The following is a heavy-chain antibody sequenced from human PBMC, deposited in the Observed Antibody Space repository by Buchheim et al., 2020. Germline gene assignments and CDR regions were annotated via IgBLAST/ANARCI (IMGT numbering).Heavy chain of an antibody. J-gene: IGHJ4*02. CDR2: INTDGTTI. Sequence: EVQLVESGGGLVQPGGSLRLSCAASGFTFSSYWMHWVRQVPGKGLVWVSNINTDGTTIRYADSVKGRFPISRDNAKHTLYLQMNSLRAEDTAVYYCARDVIEPYDYWGQG. CDR3: ARDVIEPYDY. D-gene: IGHD5-24*01. CDR1: GFTFSSYW. V-gene: IGHV3-74*01.